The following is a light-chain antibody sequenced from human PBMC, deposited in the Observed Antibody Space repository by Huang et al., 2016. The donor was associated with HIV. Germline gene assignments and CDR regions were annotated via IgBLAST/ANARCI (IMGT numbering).Light chain of an antibody. Sequence: EIVMTQSPATLSVSPGERATPSCRASQSVSSNLAWYQQKPGQAPRLLIYGASTRATSIPARFSGSGSGTEFTLTFSSLQAEDFALYYCQQYNDWPPTFGQGTKVEIK. CDR3: QQYNDWPPT. V-gene: IGKV3-15*01. CDR2: GAS. CDR1: QSVSSN. J-gene: IGKJ1*01.